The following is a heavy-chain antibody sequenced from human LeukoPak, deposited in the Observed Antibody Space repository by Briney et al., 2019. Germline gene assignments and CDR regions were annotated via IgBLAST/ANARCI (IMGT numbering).Heavy chain of an antibody. CDR1: GYSFTSYW. CDR2: IYPGDSET. Sequence: GESLKISCKGSGYSFTSYWIVWVHQMPGKGLEWMRIIYPGDSETRYSPSFQGQVTISADKSISTAYLQWSSLKASDTAMYYCARGRITIFRVTNYPGYYFDYWGQGTLVTVSS. V-gene: IGHV5-51*07. J-gene: IGHJ4*02. CDR3: ARGRITIFRVTNYPGYYFDY. D-gene: IGHD3-3*01.